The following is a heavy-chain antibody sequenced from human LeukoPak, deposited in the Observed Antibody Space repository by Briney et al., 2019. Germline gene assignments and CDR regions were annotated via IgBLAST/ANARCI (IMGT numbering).Heavy chain of an antibody. CDR1: GFTFDDYA. Sequence: GGSLRLSCAASGFTFDDYAMHWVRQAPGKGLEWVSGISWNSGSIGYADSVKGRFTISKDNAKNSLYLQMNSLRAEDTALYYCAKDKTATLSGAGMDVWGQGTTVTVSS. V-gene: IGHV3-9*01. CDR3: AKDKTATLSGAGMDV. D-gene: IGHD5-18*01. J-gene: IGHJ6*02. CDR2: ISWNSGSI.